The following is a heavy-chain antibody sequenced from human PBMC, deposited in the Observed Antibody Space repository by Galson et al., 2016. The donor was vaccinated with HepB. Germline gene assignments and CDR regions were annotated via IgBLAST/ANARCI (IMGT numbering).Heavy chain of an antibody. CDR3: AGGGGSPTGDAFDV. J-gene: IGHJ3*01. D-gene: IGHD2-15*01. CDR2: VISVGGKT. Sequence: SLRLSCAASGFSFSTNVMHWVRQAPGKGLEWVAIVISVGGKTHYADRLKGRFTITRDKSENAVYMEMNNLIAEDTGVCYCAGGGGSPTGDAFDVWGLGTMVTVSS. V-gene: IGHV3-33*01. CDR1: GFSFSTNV.